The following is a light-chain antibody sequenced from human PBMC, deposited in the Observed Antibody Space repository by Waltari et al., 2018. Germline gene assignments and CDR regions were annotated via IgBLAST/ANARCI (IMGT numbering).Light chain of an antibody. CDR2: AAS. CDR3: QHLNNYPLS. CDR1: QGISSY. J-gene: IGKJ4*01. V-gene: IGKV1-9*01. Sequence: DIQLTQSPSFLSASVGDRVTIPCRASQGISSYLAWDQQKPGRAPKLLIYAASTLQSGVPSRFSGSGSGTEFTLAISSLQTEDFATYYCQHLNNYPLSFGGGTKVEIK.